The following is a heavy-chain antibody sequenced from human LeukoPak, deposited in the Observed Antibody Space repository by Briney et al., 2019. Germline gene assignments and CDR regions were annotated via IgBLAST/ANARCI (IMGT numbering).Heavy chain of an antibody. D-gene: IGHD3-10*01. CDR2: ISYSGST. CDR1: GGSISTSNSDYY. V-gene: IGHV4-39*01. Sequence: SETLSLTCTVSGGSISTSNSDYYWGWVRQPPGKGLEWIGSISYSGSTYYNPSPKSRVTISVDTSKSQFSLKLSSVTAADTAVYYCARSSMFRGVTVDYWGQGTLVTVSS. J-gene: IGHJ4*02. CDR3: ARSSMFRGVTVDY.